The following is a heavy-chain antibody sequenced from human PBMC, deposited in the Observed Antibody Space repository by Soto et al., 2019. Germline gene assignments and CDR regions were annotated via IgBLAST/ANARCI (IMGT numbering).Heavy chain of an antibody. CDR2: IIPIFGTA. V-gene: IGHV1-69*12. J-gene: IGHJ6*02. CDR1: GGTFSSYA. Sequence: QVQLVQSGAEVKKPGSSVKVSCKASGGTFSSYAISWVRQAPGQGLEWMGGIIPIFGTANYAQKFQGRVTMTADESTSTAYMELSSLRSEDTAVYYWAREGGSGNYRYYAMDVWGQGTTVTVSS. D-gene: IGHD3-10*01. CDR3: AREGGSGNYRYYAMDV.